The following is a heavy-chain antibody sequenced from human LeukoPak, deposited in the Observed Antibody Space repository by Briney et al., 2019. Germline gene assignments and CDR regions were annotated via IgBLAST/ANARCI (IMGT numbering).Heavy chain of an antibody. CDR2: IVVGSGNT. CDR3: AAEFWFGGGYGMDV. Sequence: SVNVSCKASGFTLTSSAMQWVRQARGQRLEWIGWIVVGSGNTNYAQKFQERVTITRDMSTSTAYMELSSLRSEDTAVYYCAAEFWFGGGYGMDVWGQGTTVTVSS. D-gene: IGHD3-10*01. V-gene: IGHV1-58*02. J-gene: IGHJ6*02. CDR1: GFTLTSSA.